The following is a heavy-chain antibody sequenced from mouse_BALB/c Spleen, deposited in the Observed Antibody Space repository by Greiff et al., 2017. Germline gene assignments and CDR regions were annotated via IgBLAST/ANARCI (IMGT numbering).Heavy chain of an antibody. CDR1: GFTFNGSY. Sequence: VQLQQSGAELVKPGASVKLSCTASGFTFNGSYMHWVKQRPEQGLEWIGRIDPANGSTKYDAKFQGKATITADTSSNTAYLQLSSLTSEDTAVYDCARYGDYGSSYFDYWGQGTTLTVSS. V-gene: IGHV14-3*02. CDR2: IDPANGST. CDR3: ARYGDYGSSYFDY. D-gene: IGHD1-1*01. J-gene: IGHJ2*01.